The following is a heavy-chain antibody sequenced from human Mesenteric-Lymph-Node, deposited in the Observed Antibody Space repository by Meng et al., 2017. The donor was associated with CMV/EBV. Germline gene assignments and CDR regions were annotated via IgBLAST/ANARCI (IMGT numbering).Heavy chain of an antibody. D-gene: IGHD4-11*01. V-gene: IGHV4-34*01. Sequence: TCDVYGGSCGGYYWSGIRQAPGEGLKWIGEVNHSRGADYNPCLKNRVAISVDTSKNLFSLKLNSVTDADTAVYYCARGDQGLQLLLYYWGQGTLVTVSS. CDR3: ARGDQGLQLLLYY. J-gene: IGHJ4*02. CDR2: VNHSRGA. CDR1: GGSCGGYY.